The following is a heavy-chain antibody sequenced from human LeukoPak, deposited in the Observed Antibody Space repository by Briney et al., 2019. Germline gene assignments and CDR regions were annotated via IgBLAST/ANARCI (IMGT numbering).Heavy chain of an antibody. Sequence: ASVKVSCKASGYTFTGYYMYWVRQAPGQGLEWMGWMNPNSGNTGYTQKFQGRVTMTRNTSISTAYMELSSLRSEDTAVYYCARALGYDSSGLYYYGMDVWGQGTTVTVSS. V-gene: IGHV1-8*02. D-gene: IGHD3-22*01. CDR3: ARALGYDSSGLYYYGMDV. CDR2: MNPNSGNT. CDR1: GYTFTGYY. J-gene: IGHJ6*02.